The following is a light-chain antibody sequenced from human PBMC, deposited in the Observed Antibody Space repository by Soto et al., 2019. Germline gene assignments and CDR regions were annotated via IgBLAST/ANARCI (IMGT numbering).Light chain of an antibody. CDR2: DAS. V-gene: IGKV3-20*01. Sequence: EIVLTQSPGTLSLSPGERATLSCRASQSVSSSYLAWYQQKPGQAPRLLIFDASSRPTGIPDRFSGSGSATDFTLTISRLEPEDFAVYYCQQYGSSPWTFGQGTKVEIK. J-gene: IGKJ1*01. CDR1: QSVSSSY. CDR3: QQYGSSPWT.